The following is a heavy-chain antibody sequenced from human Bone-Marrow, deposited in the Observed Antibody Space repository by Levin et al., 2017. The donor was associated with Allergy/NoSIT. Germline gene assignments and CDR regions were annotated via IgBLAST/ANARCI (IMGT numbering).Heavy chain of an antibody. J-gene: IGHJ4*02. Sequence: PSETLSLTCTVAGDSLRRFYWSWIRQAPGKGLEWIGYISDIGNTNYNPALKSRVTISVDTSRSQVSLRLSSVTAADTAVYYCARHHGTYSKLYYFEYWGQGTLVTVSS. CDR3: ARHHGTYSKLYYFEY. V-gene: IGHV4-59*08. D-gene: IGHD6-13*01. CDR2: ISDIGNT. CDR1: GDSLRRFY.